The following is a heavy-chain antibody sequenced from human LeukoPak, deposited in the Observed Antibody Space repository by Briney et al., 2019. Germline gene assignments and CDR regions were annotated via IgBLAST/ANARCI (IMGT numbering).Heavy chain of an antibody. Sequence: GGALRLSCAAPGFPLCSYALSWVRPAPGEGGEWVSAISGSGGSTYYADSVKGRFTISRDNSKNTLYLQMNSLRAEDTAVYYCASVDIVAEGAFDIWGQGTMVTVSS. D-gene: IGHD5-12*01. CDR2: ISGSGGST. J-gene: IGHJ3*02. CDR1: GFPLCSYA. V-gene: IGHV3-23*01. CDR3: ASVDIVAEGAFDI.